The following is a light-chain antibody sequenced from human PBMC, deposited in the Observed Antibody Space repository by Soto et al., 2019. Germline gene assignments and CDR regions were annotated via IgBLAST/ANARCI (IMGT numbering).Light chain of an antibody. CDR2: EVS. Sequence: QLVLTQPASVSGSPGQSITISCTGTSSDVGGYNYVSWYQQHPGKAPKLMIYEVSNRPSGVSNRFSGSKSGNTASLTISGLKAEDEADYYCSSYTSSSINYVFGTGTKLTVL. CDR3: SSYTSSSINYV. V-gene: IGLV2-14*01. J-gene: IGLJ1*01. CDR1: SSDVGGYNY.